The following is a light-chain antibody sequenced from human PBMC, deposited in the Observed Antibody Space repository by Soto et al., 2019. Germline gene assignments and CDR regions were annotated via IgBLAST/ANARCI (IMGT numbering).Light chain of an antibody. V-gene: IGKV3-20*01. J-gene: IGKJ3*01. CDR1: QSVSSY. CDR2: GAS. CDR3: QQYGSSPIT. Sequence: IVWTQSPDTLSLSPGERATLSCRASQSVSSYLAWYQQKPGQAPRLLIYGASSRATGIPDRFSGSGSGTDFTLTISRLEPEDFAVYYCQQYGSSPITFGPGTKVDI.